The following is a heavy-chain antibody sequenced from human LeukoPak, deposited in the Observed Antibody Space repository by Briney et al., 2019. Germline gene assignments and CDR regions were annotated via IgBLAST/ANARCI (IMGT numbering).Heavy chain of an antibody. D-gene: IGHD3-22*01. CDR3: ARGPYYYDSSGYYPMGY. CDR2: IYYSGST. CDR1: GGSLSSYY. V-gene: IGHV4-59*01. J-gene: IGHJ4*02. Sequence: SETLSLTCTVSGGSLSSYYWSWIRQPPGKGLEWIGYIYYSGSTNYNPSLKSRVTISVDTSKNQFSLKLSSVTAADTAVYYCARGPYYYDSSGYYPMGYWGQGTLVTVSS.